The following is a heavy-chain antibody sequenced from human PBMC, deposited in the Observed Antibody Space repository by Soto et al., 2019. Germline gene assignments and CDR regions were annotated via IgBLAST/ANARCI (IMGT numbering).Heavy chain of an antibody. J-gene: IGHJ4*02. Sequence: GGSLRLSCAASGFSVSTNYMTWVRQAPGKGLEWVSVIYSGGSTYYADSVKGRFTIPRDNSKNTLHLQMNSLRAEDTAVYSCARGSGSLYYFDLWGRGTLVTVSS. CDR2: IYSGGST. D-gene: IGHD1-26*01. CDR1: GFSVSTNY. CDR3: ARGSGSLYYFDL. V-gene: IGHV3-53*01.